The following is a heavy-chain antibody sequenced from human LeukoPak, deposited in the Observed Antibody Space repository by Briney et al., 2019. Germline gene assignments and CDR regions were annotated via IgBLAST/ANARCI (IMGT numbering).Heavy chain of an antibody. J-gene: IGHJ4*02. Sequence: ASVKVSCKASGYTFTGYYMHWVRQAPGQGLEWMGRINPNSGGTNYAQKFQGRVTMTRDTSISTAYMGLSRLRSDDTAVYYCAVVFLEWLLPFDYWGQGTLVTVSS. V-gene: IGHV1-2*06. CDR3: AVVFLEWLLPFDY. D-gene: IGHD3-3*01. CDR2: INPNSGGT. CDR1: GYTFTGYY.